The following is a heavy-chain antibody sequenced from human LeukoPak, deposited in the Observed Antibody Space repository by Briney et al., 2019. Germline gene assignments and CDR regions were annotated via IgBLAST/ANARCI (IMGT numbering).Heavy chain of an antibody. CDR1: GGSISSGSYY. Sequence: PSQTLSLTCTVSGGSISSGSYYWSWIRQPAGKGLEWIGRIYTSGSTNYNPSLKGRVTISVDTSKNQFSLKLSSVTAADPAVYYCARGASKWGLRWYYFDYWGQGTLVTVSS. J-gene: IGHJ4*02. CDR3: ARGASKWGLRWYYFDY. CDR2: IYTSGST. D-gene: IGHD7-27*01. V-gene: IGHV4-61*02.